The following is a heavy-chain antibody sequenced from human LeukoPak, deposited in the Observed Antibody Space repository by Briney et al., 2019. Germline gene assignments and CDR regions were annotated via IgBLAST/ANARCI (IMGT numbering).Heavy chain of an antibody. D-gene: IGHD3-22*01. J-gene: IGHJ4*02. CDR1: GFTFSDYS. Sequence: RAGGSLRLSCAASGFTFSDYSMNWVRQAPGKGLEWVSSISTTSSYIYYADSVKGRFTISRDNAKNSLYLQMNSLRADDTAVYFCARDIYDDSGYFRRGLDYWGQGILVTVSS. V-gene: IGHV3-21*01. CDR3: ARDIYDDSGYFRRGLDY. CDR2: ISTTSSYI.